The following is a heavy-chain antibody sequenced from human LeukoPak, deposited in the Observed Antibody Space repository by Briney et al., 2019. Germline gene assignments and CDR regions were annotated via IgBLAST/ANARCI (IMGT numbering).Heavy chain of an antibody. Sequence: GGSLRLSCAASGFTFSSYATHWVRQAPGKGLEWVAVISYDGSNKYYADSVKGRFTISRDNSKNTLYLQMNSLRAEDTAVYYCARGGQWLVRGHNWFDPWGQGTLVTVSS. D-gene: IGHD6-19*01. V-gene: IGHV3-30*04. J-gene: IGHJ5*02. CDR3: ARGGQWLVRGHNWFDP. CDR2: ISYDGSNK. CDR1: GFTFSSYA.